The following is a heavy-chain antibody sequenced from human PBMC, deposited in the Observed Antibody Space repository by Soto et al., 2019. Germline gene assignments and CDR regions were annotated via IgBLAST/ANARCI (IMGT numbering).Heavy chain of an antibody. CDR3: ARGSCDEFLATDYFDY. Sequence: QVQLLESGGGVVQPGRSLRLSCATSGFTFSNFGMHWVRQAPGKGLEWVAGLGYDGTNVHYGDSVKGRFTISRDSFDNTLYLQYSGLKAEDTADEYGARGSCDEFLATDYFDYWGQGTLVTVSS. D-gene: IGHD3-9*01. V-gene: IGHV3-33*03. CDR1: GFTFSNFG. J-gene: IGHJ4*02. CDR2: LGYDGTNV.